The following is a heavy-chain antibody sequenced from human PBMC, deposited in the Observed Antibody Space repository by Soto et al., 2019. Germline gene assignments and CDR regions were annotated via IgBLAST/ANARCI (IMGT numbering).Heavy chain of an antibody. Sequence: PGGSLRLSCASSGFTFSSYWMHWVRQAPGKGLVWVSRINSDGSSTSYADSVKGRFTISRDNAKNTLYLQMNSLRAEDTAVYYCARVYSSSWYRTTYYFDYWGQGTLVTVSS. CDR1: GFTFSSYW. J-gene: IGHJ4*02. CDR2: INSDGSST. D-gene: IGHD6-13*01. V-gene: IGHV3-74*01. CDR3: ARVYSSSWYRTTYYFDY.